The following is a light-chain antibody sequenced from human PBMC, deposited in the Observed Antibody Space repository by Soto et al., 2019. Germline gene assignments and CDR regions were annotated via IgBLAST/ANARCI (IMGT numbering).Light chain of an antibody. CDR2: EVG. CDR1: SSDIGDYNY. J-gene: IGLJ3*02. CDR3: SSHTSTSTRV. V-gene: IGLV2-14*01. Sequence: QSALTQPASVSGSPGQSITLSCTGTSSDIGDYNYVSWYQHHPGKAPQLIIFEVGDRPSGVSNRFSGSKSGYTASLTISGLQAEDEADYYCSSHTSTSTRVFGAGTKLTVL.